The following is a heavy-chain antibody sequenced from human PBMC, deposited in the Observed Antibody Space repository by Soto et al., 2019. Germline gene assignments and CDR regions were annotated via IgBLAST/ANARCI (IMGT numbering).Heavy chain of an antibody. D-gene: IGHD2-21*01. Sequence: QVQLQQSGPGLVKPSQSLSLTCAISGYSVSTNIAAWNWIRQSPSRGLEWLGRAYYRSKWYIDYAASVESRLTITPDTSKNQLSLQMNSVTPDDTAVYYCASDSHHTSGVVGHIDSWGQGTLVTVSS. CDR2: AYYRSKWYI. V-gene: IGHV6-1*01. J-gene: IGHJ5*01. CDR1: GYSVSTNIAA. CDR3: ASDSHHTSGVVGHIDS.